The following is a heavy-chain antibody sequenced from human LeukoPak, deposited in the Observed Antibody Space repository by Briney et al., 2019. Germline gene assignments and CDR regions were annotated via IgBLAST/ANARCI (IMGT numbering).Heavy chain of an antibody. CDR3: ARQQYYDFWSGYYTPNWFDP. J-gene: IGHJ5*02. Sequence: SETLSLTCAVYGGSFSGYYWRWIRQPPGKGLEWIGEINHSGSTNYNPSLKSRVTISVDTSKNQFSLKLSSVTAADTAVYYCARQQYYDFWSGYYTPNWFDPWGQGTLVTVSS. V-gene: IGHV4-34*01. CDR2: INHSGST. D-gene: IGHD3-3*01. CDR1: GGSFSGYY.